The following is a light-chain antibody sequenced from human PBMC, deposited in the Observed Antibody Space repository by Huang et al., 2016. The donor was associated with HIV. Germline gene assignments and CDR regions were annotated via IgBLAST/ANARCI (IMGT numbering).Light chain of an antibody. CDR3: QQYNNWPRT. CDR1: PRVSGN. V-gene: IGKV3-15*01. J-gene: IGKJ1*01. Sequence: EIVMTQSPATLSVSPGERATLSCRASPRVSGNLAWYQQKPGQAPRLLIYGASTRATDIPARFSGSGSGTEFTLTISSLQSEDFAVYYCQQYNNWPRTFGQGTKVEIK. CDR2: GAS.